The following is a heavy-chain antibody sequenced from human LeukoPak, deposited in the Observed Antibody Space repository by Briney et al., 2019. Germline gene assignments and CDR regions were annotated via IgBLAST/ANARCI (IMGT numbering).Heavy chain of an antibody. CDR1: GYTFTSYY. CDR3: ARDGRVNDYSNPTALDV. Sequence: ASVKVSCKASGYTFTSYYMHWVRQAPGQGLEWMGIINPSGGSTSYAQKFQGRVTMTRDTSISTAYMELSRLRSDDTAVYYCARDGRVNDYSNPTALDVWGKGTTVTVSS. V-gene: IGHV1-46*01. CDR2: INPSGGST. D-gene: IGHD4-11*01. J-gene: IGHJ6*04.